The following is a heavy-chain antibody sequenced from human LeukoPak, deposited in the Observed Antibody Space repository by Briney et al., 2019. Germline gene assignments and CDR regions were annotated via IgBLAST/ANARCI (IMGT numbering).Heavy chain of an antibody. D-gene: IGHD4-23*01. CDR2: ISASGGST. Sequence: GGSLRLSCAAPGFTFSSYAMSWVRQAPEKGLEWVSAISASGGSTNYADSVKGRFTISRDNSKNTLYLQMNSLRDEDTAVYYCAKGSSGTSRFDYWGQGTLVTVSS. CDR1: GFTFSSYA. V-gene: IGHV3-23*01. CDR3: AKGSSGTSRFDY. J-gene: IGHJ4*02.